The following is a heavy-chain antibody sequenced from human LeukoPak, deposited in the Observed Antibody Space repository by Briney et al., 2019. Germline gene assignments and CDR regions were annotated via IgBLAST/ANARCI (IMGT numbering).Heavy chain of an antibody. CDR2: IYSGGAT. V-gene: IGHV3-53*01. J-gene: IGHJ6*02. CDR3: ARDAISSYYDFWSGYYGMDV. D-gene: IGHD3-3*01. CDR1: GFTVSSNY. Sequence: PGGSLRLSCAASGFTVSSNYMSWVRQAPGKGLEWVSVIYSGGATFYGDSVKGRFTISRDNAKNSLYLQMNSLRAEDTAVYYCARDAISSYYDFWSGYYGMDVWGQGTTVTVSS.